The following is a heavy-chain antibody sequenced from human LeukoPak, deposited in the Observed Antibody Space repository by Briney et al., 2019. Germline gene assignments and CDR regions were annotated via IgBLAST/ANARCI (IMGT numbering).Heavy chain of an antibody. Sequence: GGSLRLSCAASGFTFSSYAMNWVRQAPGKGLEWLSYISSDGSTIYYADSVKGRITISRDDARNSLYLQMNSLRAEDTAVYYCVPQKGYGGNPLDYWGQGTLVTVSS. CDR1: GFTFSSYA. V-gene: IGHV3-48*01. CDR2: ISSDGSTI. D-gene: IGHD4-23*01. CDR3: VPQKGYGGNPLDY. J-gene: IGHJ4*02.